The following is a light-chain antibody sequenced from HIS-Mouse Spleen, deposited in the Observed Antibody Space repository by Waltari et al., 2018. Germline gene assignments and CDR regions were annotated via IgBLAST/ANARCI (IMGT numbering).Light chain of an antibody. CDR2: EAS. Sequence: SYELTQPPSVSVSPGQTARITCSGDALPKKYAYWYQQKSGQAPGLVIYEASKRPSGIPESFSGSRSGTMATLTISGAQVEDEADYYCYSTDSSGNHRVFGGGTKLTVL. CDR3: YSTDSSGNHRV. CDR1: ALPKKY. J-gene: IGLJ2*01. V-gene: IGLV3-10*01.